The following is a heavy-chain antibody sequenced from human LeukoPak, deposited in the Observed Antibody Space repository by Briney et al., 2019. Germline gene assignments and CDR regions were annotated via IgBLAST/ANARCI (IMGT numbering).Heavy chain of an antibody. D-gene: IGHD5-24*01. CDR3: ARDYKYAFDN. V-gene: IGHV3-48*01. J-gene: IGHJ4*02. CDR2: IGIDSGNT. CDR1: GFTFSDYS. Sequence: GGSLRLSCAASGFTFSDYSMNWVRQAPGKGLEWISYIGIDSGNTNYADSVKGRFTISGDKAKNSLCLQMNSLRVEDTTVYYCARDYKYAFDNWGQGTLVTVSS.